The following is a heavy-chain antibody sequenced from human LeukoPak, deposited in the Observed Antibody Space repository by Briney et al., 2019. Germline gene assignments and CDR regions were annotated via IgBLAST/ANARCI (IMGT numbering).Heavy chain of an antibody. CDR3: AKDRVLYYYDSSGYDAFDI. V-gene: IGHV3-30*18. Sequence: PGGSLRLSCAASGFTFSSYGMRWVRQAPGKGLEWVAVISYDGSNKYYADSVKGRFTISRDNSKNTLYLQMNSLRAEDTAVYYCAKDRVLYYYDSSGYDAFDIWGQGTMVTASS. D-gene: IGHD3-22*01. J-gene: IGHJ3*02. CDR1: GFTFSSYG. CDR2: ISYDGSNK.